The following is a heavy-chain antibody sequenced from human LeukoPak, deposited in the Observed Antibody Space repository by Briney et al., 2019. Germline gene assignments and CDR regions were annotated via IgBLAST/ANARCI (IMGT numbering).Heavy chain of an antibody. Sequence: SETLSLTCAVYVGSFSGYYWSWIRQPPGKGLEWGLEINHSGSTNYNPCLKSRVTISVDTSKNQFSLKLSSVTAADTAVYYCARDNPPPYSSSWYGFDYWGQGTMVTVSS. V-gene: IGHV4-34*01. J-gene: IGHJ4*02. CDR1: VGSFSGYY. CDR3: ARDNPPPYSSSWYGFDY. CDR2: INHSGST. D-gene: IGHD6-13*01.